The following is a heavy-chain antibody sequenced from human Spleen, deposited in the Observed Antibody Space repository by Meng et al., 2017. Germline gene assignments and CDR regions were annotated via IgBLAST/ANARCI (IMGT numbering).Heavy chain of an antibody. CDR1: GGSISRYY. Sequence: SETLSLTCTVSGGSISRYYWSWIRQPPGKGLEWIGYIYYSGSTNYNPSLKSRVTISVDTSKNQFSLKLSSVTAADTAVYYCARGCYDILTGYYICDWGQGTLVTVAS. CDR2: IYYSGST. V-gene: IGHV4-59*01. J-gene: IGHJ4*02. CDR3: ARGCYDILTGYYICD. D-gene: IGHD3-9*01.